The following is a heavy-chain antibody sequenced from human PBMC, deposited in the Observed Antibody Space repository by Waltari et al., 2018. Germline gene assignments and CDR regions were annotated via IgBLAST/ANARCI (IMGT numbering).Heavy chain of an antibody. D-gene: IGHD3-9*01. V-gene: IGHV3-23*01. J-gene: IGHJ4*02. CDR2: ISGSGGST. Sequence: EVQVLESGGGLIQPGGSLRLSCAASGFTFSSYAMNWVRQAPGKGLEWVAVISGSGGSTNYADSVKGRFTISRDNSKNTLYLQMNSLRAEDTAVYYCARGLNYDILTGYYLGGRSYFDYWGQETLVTVSS. CDR1: GFTFSSYA. CDR3: ARGLNYDILTGYYLGGRSYFDY.